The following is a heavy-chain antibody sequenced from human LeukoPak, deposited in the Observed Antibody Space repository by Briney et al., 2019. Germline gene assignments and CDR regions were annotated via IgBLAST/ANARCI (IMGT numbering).Heavy chain of an antibody. V-gene: IGHV4-39*01. CDR3: ARSRLTFWSGYSLSPSFAY. CDR2: VYYSGTT. D-gene: IGHD3-3*01. J-gene: IGHJ4*02. Sequence: SETLSLTCTVSGGSLSSSSYYWGWIRQPPGKGLEWIGSVYYSGTTYYNPSLKSRVTISVDTSKNQFSLKLSSVTAADTAVYYCARSRLTFWSGYSLSPSFAYWGQGTLVTVSS. CDR1: GGSLSSSSYY.